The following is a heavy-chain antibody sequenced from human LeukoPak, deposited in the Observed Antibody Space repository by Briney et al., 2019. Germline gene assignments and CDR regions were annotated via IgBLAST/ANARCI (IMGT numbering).Heavy chain of an antibody. J-gene: IGHJ4*02. Sequence: VASVKVSCKASGYTFTGYYMHWVRQAPGQGLEWMGWINPNSGGTNYAQKFQGRVTMTRDTSISTAYMELSRLRSDDTAVYYCARGQDDYGDYTPSKPTDYWGQGTLVTVSS. V-gene: IGHV1-2*02. CDR3: ARGQDDYGDYTPSKPTDY. CDR1: GYTFTGYY. D-gene: IGHD4-17*01. CDR2: INPNSGGT.